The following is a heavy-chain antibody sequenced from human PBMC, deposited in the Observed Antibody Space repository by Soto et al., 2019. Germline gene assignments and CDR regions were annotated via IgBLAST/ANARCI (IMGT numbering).Heavy chain of an antibody. V-gene: IGHV4-59*08. J-gene: IGHJ4*02. Sequence: QVQLQESGPGLVKPSETLSLTCTVSGGSISSYYWSWIRQPPGKGLEWIGYIYYSGSTNYNPSLXSXVXIXLDTSKNQFSLKLSSVTAADTAVYSCACRYGVYFDYWGQGTLVTVSS. D-gene: IGHD4-17*01. CDR3: ACRYGVYFDY. CDR2: IYYSGST. CDR1: GGSISSYY.